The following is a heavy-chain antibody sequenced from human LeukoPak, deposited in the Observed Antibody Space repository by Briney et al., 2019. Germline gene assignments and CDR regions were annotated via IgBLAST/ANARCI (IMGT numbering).Heavy chain of an antibody. D-gene: IGHD2-15*01. CDR1: GFTFSSYA. CDR2: ISGSGGST. CDR3: ARRDIVVVVSASDY. J-gene: IGHJ4*02. Sequence: GGSLRLSCAASGFTFSSYAVSWVRQAPGKGLEWVSAISGSGGSTYYADSVRGRFTMSRDNSKNTVYLQMNSLRVDDTAVYYCARRDIVVVVSASDYWGQGTLVTVSS. V-gene: IGHV3-23*01.